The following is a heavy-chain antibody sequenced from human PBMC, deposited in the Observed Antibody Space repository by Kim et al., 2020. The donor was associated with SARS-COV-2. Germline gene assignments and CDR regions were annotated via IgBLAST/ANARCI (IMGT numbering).Heavy chain of an antibody. CDR2: IWHDGSRK. CDR3: GRLRGSGYGDY. CDR1: GFIVSTYG. D-gene: IGHD5-12*01. V-gene: IGHV3-33*08. J-gene: IGHJ4*02. Sequence: GGSLRLSCAASGFIVSTYGMEWVRQAPGKGLEWVAVIWHDGSRKYYADSVKGRFTISKDVSKNTLYLQMNSLRADDTAVYYCGRLRGSGYGDYGGRGILVTVSS.